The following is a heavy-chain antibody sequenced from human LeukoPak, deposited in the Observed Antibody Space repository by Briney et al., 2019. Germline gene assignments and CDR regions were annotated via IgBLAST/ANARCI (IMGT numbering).Heavy chain of an antibody. CDR1: GFTFSSYG. D-gene: IGHD5/OR15-5a*01. CDR3: ATDFIVWAFDI. CDR2: IRSDGSNQ. V-gene: IGHV3-30*02. J-gene: IGHJ3*02. Sequence: GGSLRLSCAASGFTFSSYGMHWVRQAPGKGLEWVAFIRSDGSNQYYADSVKGRFTISRDNSKNTLYLQMNSLRSEDTAVYYCATDFIVWAFDIWGQGTMVTVSS.